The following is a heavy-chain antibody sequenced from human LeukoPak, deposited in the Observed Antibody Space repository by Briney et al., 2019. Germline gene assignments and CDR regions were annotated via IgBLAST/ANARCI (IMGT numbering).Heavy chain of an antibody. D-gene: IGHD3-9*01. V-gene: IGHV3-21*01. CDR3: ARDLGAPYDILTGYDAFDI. CDR1: GFTFSSYS. CDR2: ISSISSYI. Sequence: GGSLRLSCAASGFTFSSYSMNWVRQAPGKGLEWVSSISSISSYIYYADSVKGRFTVSRDNAKNSLYLQMNSLRAEDTAVYYCARDLGAPYDILTGYDAFDIWGQGTMVTVSS. J-gene: IGHJ3*02.